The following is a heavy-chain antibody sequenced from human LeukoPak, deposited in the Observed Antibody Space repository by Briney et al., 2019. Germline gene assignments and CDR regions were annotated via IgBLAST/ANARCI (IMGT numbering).Heavy chain of an antibody. V-gene: IGHV3-7*03. CDR2: INKDATAK. CDR1: GFAFSSSW. CDR3: AREDWFHFDY. Sequence: GGSLRLSCAASGFAFSSSWMSWVRQAPGKGLEWVANINKDATAKYYVDSVKGRFTISRDNAKNSLYLQMNGLRAEDTAVYYCAREDWFHFDYWGQGTLVTVSS. J-gene: IGHJ4*02. D-gene: IGHD3-10*01.